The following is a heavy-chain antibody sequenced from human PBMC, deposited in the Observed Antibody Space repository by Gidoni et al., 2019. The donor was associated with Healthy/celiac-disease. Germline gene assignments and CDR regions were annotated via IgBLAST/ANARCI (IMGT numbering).Heavy chain of an antibody. V-gene: IGHV3-15*01. J-gene: IGHJ4*02. CDR1: GFTFRKAW. CDR2: IKSKTDGGTT. D-gene: IGHD5-12*01. CDR3: TTIPKVEMATTHPFDY. Sequence: EVQLVESGGGLVKPGGSLRLSCAASGFTFRKAWMSWVRQAPGKGLGWVGRIKSKTDGGTTDYAAPVKGRFTISRDDSKNTLYLQMNSLKTEDTAVYYCTTIPKVEMATTHPFDYWGQGTLVTVSS.